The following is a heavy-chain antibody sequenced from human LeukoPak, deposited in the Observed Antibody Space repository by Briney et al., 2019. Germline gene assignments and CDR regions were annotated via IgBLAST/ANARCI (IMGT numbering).Heavy chain of an antibody. D-gene: IGHD6-19*01. CDR2: ISSSGSTI. CDR1: GFTFSDYY. V-gene: IGHV3-11*01. Sequence: PGGSLRLSCAASGFTFSDYYMSWILQAPGKGLEWVSYISSSGSTIYYADSVKGRFTISRDNAKNSLYLQMNSLRAEDTAVYYCATSVAGLRYFDYWGQGTLVTVSS. J-gene: IGHJ4*02. CDR3: ATSVAGLRYFDY.